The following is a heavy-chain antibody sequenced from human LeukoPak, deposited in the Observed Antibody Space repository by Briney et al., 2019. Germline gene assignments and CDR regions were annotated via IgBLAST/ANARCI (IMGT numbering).Heavy chain of an antibody. CDR2: IYYSGST. CDR3: ARHGKLLADY. D-gene: IGHD3-10*01. Sequence: SETLTLTCTVSGGSISSSSYHWGWIRQPPGKGLEWIGSIYYSGSTYYNPSLKIQVTISLDTSKNQFSMNLSSVTAPDTAVYYCARHGKLLADYWGGGTLVTVSS. J-gene: IGHJ4*02. CDR1: GGSISSSSYH. V-gene: IGHV4-39*01.